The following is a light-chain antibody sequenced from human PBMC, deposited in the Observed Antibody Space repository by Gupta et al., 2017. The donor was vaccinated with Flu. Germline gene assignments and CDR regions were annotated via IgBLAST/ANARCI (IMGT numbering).Light chain of an antibody. CDR3: QQSYSTPYT. Sequence: GDRVTITCRASQKITNYLNWYQQKPGKAPKLLIYSASDLQSDVPPRFSGSGSGSEFTFTISSLQPEDFATYHCQQSYSTPYTFGQGTKLEIK. CDR2: SAS. J-gene: IGKJ2*01. V-gene: IGKV1-39*01. CDR1: QKITNY.